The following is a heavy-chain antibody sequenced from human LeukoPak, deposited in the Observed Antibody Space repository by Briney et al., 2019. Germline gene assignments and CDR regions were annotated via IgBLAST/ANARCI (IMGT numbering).Heavy chain of an antibody. Sequence: SETLSLTCTVSGGSISSSSYYWGWIRQPPGKGLEWIGSIYYSGSTYYNPSLKSRVTISVDTSKNQFSLKLSSVTAADTAVYYCARRYGSGSSGTFDYWGQGTLVTVSS. J-gene: IGHJ4*02. CDR3: ARRYGSGSSGTFDY. CDR1: GGSISSSSYY. V-gene: IGHV4-39*07. CDR2: IYYSGST. D-gene: IGHD3-10*01.